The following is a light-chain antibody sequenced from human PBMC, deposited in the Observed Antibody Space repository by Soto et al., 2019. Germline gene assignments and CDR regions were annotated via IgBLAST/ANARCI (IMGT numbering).Light chain of an antibody. V-gene: IGKV3-11*01. Sequence: EILFTQSPATLSLSPGERATPSCRASQSVSNYLAWYQQRPGQAPRLLIYDASNRATGIPARFSGSGSGTDFTLTISSLEPEDFAVYYCQQRSNWPGTFGQGTKVDIK. CDR1: QSVSNY. CDR2: DAS. J-gene: IGKJ1*01. CDR3: QQRSNWPGT.